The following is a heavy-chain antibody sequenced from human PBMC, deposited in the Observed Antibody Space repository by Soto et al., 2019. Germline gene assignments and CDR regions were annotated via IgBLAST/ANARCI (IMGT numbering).Heavy chain of an antibody. Sequence: PSETLSLTCTVSGGSISSGGYYWSWIRQHPGKGLEWIGYIYYSGITYYNPSLKSRVTISVDTSKNQFSLKLSPVTAADTAVFYFARAANYSSPFRWFDPWGQGTLVTVSS. CDR3: ARAANYSSPFRWFDP. D-gene: IGHD6-13*01. CDR1: GGSISSGGYY. V-gene: IGHV4-31*03. CDR2: IYYSGIT. J-gene: IGHJ5*02.